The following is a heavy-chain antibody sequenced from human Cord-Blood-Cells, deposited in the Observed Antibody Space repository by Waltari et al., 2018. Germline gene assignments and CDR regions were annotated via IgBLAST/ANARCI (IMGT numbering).Heavy chain of an antibody. CDR1: GFTFSNAW. D-gene: IGHD6-13*01. CDR3: TTDAAAGTSDY. V-gene: IGHV3-15*01. J-gene: IGHJ4*02. Sequence: EVQLVESGGGLVKPGGSLRLSCAASGFTFSNAWMSWVRQAPGKGLEWVGRIKSKTDGGTTDYAATVKGRFTISRDDSKNTLYLQMNSLKTEDTAVYYCTTDAAAGTSDYWGQGTLVTVSS. CDR2: IKSKTDGGTT.